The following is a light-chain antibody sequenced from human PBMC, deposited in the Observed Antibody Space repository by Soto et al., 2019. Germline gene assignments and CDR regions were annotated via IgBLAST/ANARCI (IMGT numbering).Light chain of an antibody. J-gene: IGLJ1*01. CDR3: QSYDSSLSGYV. CDR1: SSNIGAGFD. CDR2: GNF. Sequence: QSALAQPPSVSGAPGQRVTISCTGTSSNIGAGFDVHWYQQLPGTAPKLLISGNFNRPSGVPDRFSGSKSGTSASLAITGLQSEDEADYYCQSYDSSLSGYVFGTGTKVTVL. V-gene: IGLV1-40*01.